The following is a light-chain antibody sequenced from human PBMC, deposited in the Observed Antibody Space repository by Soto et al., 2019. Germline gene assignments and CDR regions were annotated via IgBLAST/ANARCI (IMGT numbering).Light chain of an antibody. V-gene: IGLV2-14*01. CDR1: RDDVGGYNY. CDR3: SAYTNIGTLV. Sequence: QSALTQPASVSGSPGQSITISCTGTRDDVGGYNYVSWYQQYPGKAPKLMIYEVSYRPSGVSNRFSGSRSGHPASLSISGLQAEDEADYYCSAYTNIGTLVFGGGTKVTVL. J-gene: IGLJ3*02. CDR2: EVS.